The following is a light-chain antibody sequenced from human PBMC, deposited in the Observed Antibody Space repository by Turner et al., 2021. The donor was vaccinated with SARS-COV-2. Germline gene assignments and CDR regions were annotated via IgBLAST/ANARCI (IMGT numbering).Light chain of an antibody. CDR2: TAS. J-gene: IGKJ4*01. V-gene: IGKV3-11*01. Sequence: EIVLTQSPATLSLSPGERATLSCRASQSVSSYLAWYQQKPGQAPRLLIYTASNRATGIPARFSGSGSGTDFTLTISSLEPEDFAVYYCLHRNNWPRTFGGGTKVEIK. CDR3: LHRNNWPRT. CDR1: QSVSSY.